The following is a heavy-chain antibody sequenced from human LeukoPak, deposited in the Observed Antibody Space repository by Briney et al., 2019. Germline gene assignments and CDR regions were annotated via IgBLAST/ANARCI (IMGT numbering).Heavy chain of an antibody. J-gene: IGHJ3*02. CDR3: ARALTYYYDSSGYYKSYDAFDI. V-gene: IGHV4-39*07. CDR1: GGSISSNAYY. Sequence: SETLSLTCTVSGGSISSNAYYWAWIRQPPGKGLEWIGSIYSSVSTYYNPSLKSRVTISVDRSKNQFSLKLSSVTAADTAVYYCARALTYYYDSSGYYKSYDAFDIWGQGTMVTVSS. D-gene: IGHD3-22*01. CDR2: IYSSVST.